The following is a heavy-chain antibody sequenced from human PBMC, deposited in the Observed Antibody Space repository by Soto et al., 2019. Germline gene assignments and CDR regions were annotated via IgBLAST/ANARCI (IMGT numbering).Heavy chain of an antibody. Sequence: QITLKESGPTLVKPTQTLTLTCTFSGFSLSTSGVGVGWIRQPPGKALEWLALIYWDDDKRYSPSLKSRLTITKDTPDXXVXFTMTTMDPVDKATYYCAHSLIGYYYDSSGSNWFDPWGQGTLVTVSS. J-gene: IGHJ5*02. D-gene: IGHD3-22*01. V-gene: IGHV2-5*02. CDR1: GFSLSTSGVG. CDR3: AHSLIGYYYDSSGSNWFDP. CDR2: IYWDDDK.